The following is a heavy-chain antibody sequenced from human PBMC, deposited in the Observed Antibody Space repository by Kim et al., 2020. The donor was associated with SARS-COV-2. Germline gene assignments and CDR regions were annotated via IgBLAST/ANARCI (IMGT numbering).Heavy chain of an antibody. CDR1: GGSISSGGYY. J-gene: IGHJ3*02. V-gene: IGHV4-31*03. D-gene: IGHD3-10*01. CDR2: IYYSGST. Sequence: SETLSLTCTVSGGSISSGGYYWSWIRQHPGKGLEWIGYIYYSGSTYYNPSLKSRVTISVDTSKNQFPLKLSSVTAADTAVYYCAREPWGVLAPAAFDIWGQGTMVTVSS. CDR3: AREPWGVLAPAAFDI.